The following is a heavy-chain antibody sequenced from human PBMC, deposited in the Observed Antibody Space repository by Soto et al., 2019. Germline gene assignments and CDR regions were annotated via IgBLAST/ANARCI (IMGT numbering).Heavy chain of an antibody. V-gene: IGHV4-34*01. Sequence: ASETLSLTCAVYGGSFSGYYWSWIRQPPGKGLEWIGEINHSGSTNYNPSLKSRVTISVDTSKNQFSLKLSSVTTADTAVYYCATPRGYSYGPFNYWGQGTLVTVSS. D-gene: IGHD5-18*01. J-gene: IGHJ4*02. CDR2: INHSGST. CDR1: GGSFSGYY. CDR3: ATPRGYSYGPFNY.